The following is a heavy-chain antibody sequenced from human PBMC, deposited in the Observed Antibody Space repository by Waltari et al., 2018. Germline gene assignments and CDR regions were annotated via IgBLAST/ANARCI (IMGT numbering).Heavy chain of an antibody. J-gene: IGHJ4*02. D-gene: IGHD3-9*01. CDR3: VRDFDWGPDY. V-gene: IGHV1-2*02. CDR2: IKPDSGVT. Sequence: QVQLVQSGAEVMKPGASVKVSCKTSGYSFSDHYLHWVRQAPGQGLDWMGWIKPDSGVTYYAQEFQGRVTLTGDMSISTVYMDFSSLTSDDTAIYYCVRDFDWGPDYWGQGTLVTVSP. CDR1: GYSFSDHY.